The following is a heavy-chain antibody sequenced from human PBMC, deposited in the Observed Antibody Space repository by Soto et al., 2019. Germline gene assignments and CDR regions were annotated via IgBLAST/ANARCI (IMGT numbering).Heavy chain of an antibody. D-gene: IGHD2-15*01. J-gene: IGHJ4*02. V-gene: IGHV4-39*01. Sequence: SETLSLTCTVSGISVSTSDYYWGWVRQPPGKGLDWIGNIYYSGSTFYNPSLRSRVTLSVDTSKNQFSLRLNSVTVADTAVYFCAGFVVPASRNSDFDYWGQGTLVTAPQ. CDR3: AGFVVPASRNSDFDY. CDR2: IYYSGST. CDR1: GISVSTSDYY.